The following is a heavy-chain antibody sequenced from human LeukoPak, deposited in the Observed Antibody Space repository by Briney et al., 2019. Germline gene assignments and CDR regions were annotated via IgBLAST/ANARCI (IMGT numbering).Heavy chain of an antibody. D-gene: IGHD6-19*01. CDR3: TRDNGGSGWFY. J-gene: IGHJ4*02. V-gene: IGHV3-7*05. Sequence: GGSLRLSCAASGFTFSNYWMSWVRQAPGKGPEWVANIKVDGIEKHYADSVRGRFTISRDNAKHSLYLQLNSVRAEDTAVYYCTRDNGGSGWFYGGRGTLVTVS. CDR1: GFTFSNYW. CDR2: IKVDGIEK.